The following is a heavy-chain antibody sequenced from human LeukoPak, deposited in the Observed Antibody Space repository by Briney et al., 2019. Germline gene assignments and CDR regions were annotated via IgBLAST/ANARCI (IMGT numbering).Heavy chain of an antibody. Sequence: SETLSLTCAVSGGSISSSNWWSWVRQPPGKGLEWIGEIYHSGSTNYNPSLKSRVTISVDKSKNQFSLKLSSVTAADTAVYYXXRDYCSSTSCYTXNWFDPWGQGTLVTVSS. CDR2: IYHSGST. CDR3: XRDYCSSTSCYTXNWFDP. J-gene: IGHJ5*02. V-gene: IGHV4-4*02. CDR1: GGSISSSNW. D-gene: IGHD2-2*02.